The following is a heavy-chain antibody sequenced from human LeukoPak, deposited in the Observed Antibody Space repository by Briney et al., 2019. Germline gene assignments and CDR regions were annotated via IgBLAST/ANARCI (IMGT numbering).Heavy chain of an antibody. Sequence: SETLSLTRTVSGGSISSYYWSWIRQPPGKGLEWIGYIYYSGSTNYNPSLKSRGTISVDTSKNQFSLKLSSVTAADTAVYYCARHRYYYGSGSYWYVDVWGQGTTVTVSS. J-gene: IGHJ6*02. V-gene: IGHV4-59*08. CDR2: IYYSGST. D-gene: IGHD3-10*01. CDR1: GGSISSYY. CDR3: ARHRYYYGSGSYWYVDV.